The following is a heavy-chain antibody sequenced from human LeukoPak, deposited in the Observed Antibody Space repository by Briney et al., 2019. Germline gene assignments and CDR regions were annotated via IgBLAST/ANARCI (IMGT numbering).Heavy chain of an antibody. CDR3: ARGAAGYSYG. CDR1: GGSISTYY. V-gene: IGHV4-59*01. D-gene: IGHD5-18*01. CDR2: IYYSGNT. Sequence: KPLETLSLTCTVSGGSISTYYWTWIRQPPGKGLEWIGHIYYSGNTNYNPSLKSRVTISIDTSKNQFSLRLSSVTAADTAVYYCARGAAGYSYGWGQGTLVTVSS. J-gene: IGHJ4*02.